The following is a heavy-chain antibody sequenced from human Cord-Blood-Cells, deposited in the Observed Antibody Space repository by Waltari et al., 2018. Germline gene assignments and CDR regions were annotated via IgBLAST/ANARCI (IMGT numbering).Heavy chain of an antibody. CDR2: INHSGST. Sequence: QVQLQQWGAGLLKPSETLSLTCAVSGGSFSGYYWRWVRQPPGKGPEWIGEINHSGSTNYNPSLKSRVTISVDTSKNQFSLKLSSVTAADTAVYYCARHGAGYCSSTSCYENWFDPWGQGTLVTVSS. CDR3: ARHGAGYCSSTSCYENWFDP. D-gene: IGHD2-2*01. V-gene: IGHV4-34*01. J-gene: IGHJ5*02. CDR1: GGSFSGYY.